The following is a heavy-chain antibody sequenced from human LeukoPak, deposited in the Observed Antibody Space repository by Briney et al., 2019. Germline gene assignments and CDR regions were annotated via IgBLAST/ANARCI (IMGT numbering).Heavy chain of an antibody. D-gene: IGHD5-18*01. CDR3: ARDRKYTYGYYFDY. Sequence: GALRLSFVASGFRFSSYEMNWARPAPGKGRGWGSYISSSGNIIYYADSVKGRFTISRDNAKNSLYLQMNSLRVEDTAVYYCARDRKYTYGYYFDYWGQGALVTVSS. CDR1: GFRFSSYE. J-gene: IGHJ4*02. V-gene: IGHV3-48*03. CDR2: ISSSGNII.